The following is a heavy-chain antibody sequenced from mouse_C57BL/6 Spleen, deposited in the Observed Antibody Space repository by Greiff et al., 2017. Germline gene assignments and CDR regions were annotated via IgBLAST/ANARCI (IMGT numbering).Heavy chain of an antibody. D-gene: IGHD4-1*01. Sequence: EVMLVESGGGLVKPGGSLKLSCAASGFTFSSYAMSWVRQTPEKRLEWVATISDGGSYTYYPDTVKGRFTISRDNAKNNLYLQMSHLKSEDTAMDYCAREGSGKGNYFDYWGQGTTLTVSS. CDR2: ISDGGSYT. CDR3: AREGSGKGNYFDY. CDR1: GFTFSSYA. J-gene: IGHJ2*01. V-gene: IGHV5-4*01.